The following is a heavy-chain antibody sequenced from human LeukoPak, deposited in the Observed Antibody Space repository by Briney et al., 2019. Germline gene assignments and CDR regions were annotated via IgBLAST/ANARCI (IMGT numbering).Heavy chain of an antibody. CDR3: ARRLVGGFDY. V-gene: IGHV3-48*01. Sequence: GGSLRLSCAASGFTFSSYSMNWVRQAPGKGLEWVSYISSSSSTIYYADSVKGRFTISRDNAKNSLYPQMNSLRAEDTAVYYCARRLVGGFDYWGQGTLVTVSS. CDR2: ISSSSSTI. CDR1: GFTFSSYS. J-gene: IGHJ4*02. D-gene: IGHD2-2*01.